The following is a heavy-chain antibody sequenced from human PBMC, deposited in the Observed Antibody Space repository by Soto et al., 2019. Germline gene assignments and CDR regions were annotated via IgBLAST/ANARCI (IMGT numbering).Heavy chain of an antibody. Sequence: GGSLRLSCAASGFTFSSYWMHWVRQAPGKGLVWVSRINSDGSSTSYADSVKGRFTISRDNAKNTLYLQMNSLRAEDTAVYYCARAYGSYRYYYDSSGYYFPPQIFDYWGQGTLVTVSS. V-gene: IGHV3-74*01. CDR3: ARAYGSYRYYYDSSGYYFPPQIFDY. CDR2: INSDGSST. J-gene: IGHJ4*02. CDR1: GFTFSSYW. D-gene: IGHD3-22*01.